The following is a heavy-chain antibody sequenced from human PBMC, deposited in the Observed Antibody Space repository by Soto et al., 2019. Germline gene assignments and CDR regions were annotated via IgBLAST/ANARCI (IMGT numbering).Heavy chain of an antibody. CDR2: ISGSGEST. J-gene: IGHJ4*02. Sequence: LRLSCAASGLTFNNYAMTWVRQVPGKGLEWVSTISGSGESTYYADSVKGRFSISRDNSRNMLYLQMNSLRGDDTAVYYCAKAIKNRLRIVDYWGQGTLVTV. CDR1: GLTFNNYA. D-gene: IGHD4-17*01. V-gene: IGHV3-23*01. CDR3: AKAIKNRLRIVDY.